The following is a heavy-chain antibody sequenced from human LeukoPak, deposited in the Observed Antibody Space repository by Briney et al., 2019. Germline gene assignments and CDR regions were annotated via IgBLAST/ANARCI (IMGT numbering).Heavy chain of an antibody. V-gene: IGHV4-39*07. D-gene: IGHD2-15*01. CDR2: IYHSGST. CDR3: AEGRGYCSGGSCVTDAFDI. J-gene: IGHJ3*02. CDR1: GGSISSSSYY. Sequence: SETLSLTCTVSGGSISSSSYYWGWIRQPPGKGLEWIGEIYHSGSTNYNPSLKSRVTISVDKSKNQFSLKLSSVTAADTAVYYCAEGRGYCSGGSCVTDAFDIWGQGTMVTVSS.